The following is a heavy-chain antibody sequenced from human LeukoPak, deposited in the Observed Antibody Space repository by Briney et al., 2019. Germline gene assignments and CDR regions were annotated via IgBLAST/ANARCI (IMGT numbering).Heavy chain of an antibody. V-gene: IGHV3-66*02. CDR2: IYSGGST. CDR1: GITVSSNY. CDR3: AREGRGSNRSWYYDY. J-gene: IGHJ4*02. Sequence: GGSLRLSCAASGITVSSNYMSWVRQAPGKGLEWVSVIYSGGSTYYADSVKGRFTISRDNSKNTLYLQMNSLRAEDTAVYYWAREGRGSNRSWYYDYWGQGTLVTVSS. D-gene: IGHD6-13*01.